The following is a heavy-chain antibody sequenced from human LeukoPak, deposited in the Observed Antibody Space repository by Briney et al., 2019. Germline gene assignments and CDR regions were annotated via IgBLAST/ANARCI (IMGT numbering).Heavy chain of an antibody. CDR3: AKVNGIVVVIAPFDY. D-gene: IGHD2-21*01. CDR1: GFTFSSYA. CDR2: ISGSGGST. Sequence: PGGSLRLSCAASGFTFSSYAMSWVRQAPGKGLEWVSAISGSGGSTYYADSVKGRFTISRDNSKNTLYLQMNSLRAEDTAVYYCAKVNGIVVVIAPFDYWGQGTLVTVSS. V-gene: IGHV3-23*01. J-gene: IGHJ4*02.